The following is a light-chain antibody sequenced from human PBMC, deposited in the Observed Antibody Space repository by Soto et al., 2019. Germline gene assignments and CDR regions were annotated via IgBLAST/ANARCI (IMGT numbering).Light chain of an antibody. Sequence: DIQMTQSPSSLSASVGDRVTITCRASQTIAMYVNWFQQKPGKAPKPLIYTTSSLQGGVPPRFSGSGSETDFTLTISRLQPEDSATYYCQQSFTTPYTFGQGTKVDIK. CDR1: QTIAMY. CDR2: TTS. CDR3: QQSFTTPYT. V-gene: IGKV1-39*01. J-gene: IGKJ2*01.